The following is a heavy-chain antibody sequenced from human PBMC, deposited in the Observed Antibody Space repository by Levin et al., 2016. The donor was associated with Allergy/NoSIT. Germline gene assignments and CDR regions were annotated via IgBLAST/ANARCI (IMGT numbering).Heavy chain of an antibody. J-gene: IGHJ4*02. D-gene: IGHD2-15*01. CDR2: ISGSGGST. CDR3: AKDSDALLLYYFDY. CDR1: GFTFSSYA. Sequence: GESLKISCAASGFTFSSYAMSWVRQAPGKGLEWVSAISGSGGSTYYADSVKGRFTISRDNSKNTLYLQMNSLRAEDTAVYYCAKDSDALLLYYFDYWGQGTLVTVSS. V-gene: IGHV3-23*01.